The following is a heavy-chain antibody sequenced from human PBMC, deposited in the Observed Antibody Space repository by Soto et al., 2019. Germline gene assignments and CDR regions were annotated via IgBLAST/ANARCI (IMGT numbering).Heavy chain of an antibody. Sequence: GGSLRLSCAVSGFTITTYWMIWVRQAPGKGLEWVASANPDGSEKHYVDSVKGRFAISRDNAKNSMFLQMNSLRAEDTAVYYCAKDCVLSVGSARVNWGQGTLVTVSS. J-gene: IGHJ4*02. CDR1: GFTITTYW. D-gene: IGHD1-26*01. V-gene: IGHV3-7*05. CDR2: ANPDGSEK. CDR3: AKDCVLSVGSARVN.